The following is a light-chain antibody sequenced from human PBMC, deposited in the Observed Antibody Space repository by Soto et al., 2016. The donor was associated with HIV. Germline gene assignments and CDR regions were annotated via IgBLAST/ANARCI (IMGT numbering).Light chain of an antibody. CDR1: SLRSYY. Sequence: SSELTQDPAVSVALGQTVRITCQRDSLRSYYASWYQQKPGQAPVLVIYGKNNRPSGIPDRFSGSSSGNTASLTITGAQAEDEADYYCNSRDSSGNLWVFGGGTKLTVL. CDR3: NSRDSSGNLWV. V-gene: IGLV3-19*01. J-gene: IGLJ3*02. CDR2: GKN.